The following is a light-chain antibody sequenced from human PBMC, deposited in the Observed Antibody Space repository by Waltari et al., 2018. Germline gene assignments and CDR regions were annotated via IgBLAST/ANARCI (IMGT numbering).Light chain of an antibody. V-gene: IGLV2-14*03. Sequence: QSALTQPASVSGSPGQSITITCPGTRSHVGGYSYVSWYQQHPGKAPKHLIYDVTGWSSGLLTRFSGSKSGNTASLTICGLQAEDEADYYCTSYTAFRTVIFGGGTKVTVL. CDR1: RSHVGGYSY. CDR3: TSYTAFRTVI. CDR2: DVT. J-gene: IGLJ2*01.